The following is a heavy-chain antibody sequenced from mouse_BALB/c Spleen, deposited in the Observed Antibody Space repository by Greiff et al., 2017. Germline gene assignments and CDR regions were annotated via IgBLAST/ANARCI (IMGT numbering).Heavy chain of an antibody. V-gene: IGHV1S81*02. CDR2: INPSNGGT. CDR1: GYTFTSYY. CDR3: ARENYFGYWFAY. J-gene: IGHJ3*01. D-gene: IGHD1-2*01. Sequence: QVQLQQSGAELVKPGASVKLSCKASGYTFTSYYMYWVKQRPGQGLEWIGEINPSNGGTNFNEKFKSKATLTVDKSSSTAYMQLSSLTSEDSAVYYCARENYFGYWFAYWGQGTLVTVSA.